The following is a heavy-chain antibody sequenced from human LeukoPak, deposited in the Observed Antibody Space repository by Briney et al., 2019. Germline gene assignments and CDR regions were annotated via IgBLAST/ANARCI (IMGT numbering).Heavy chain of an antibody. J-gene: IGHJ6*03. Sequence: SETLSRTCAVYGGSFSGYYWSWIRQPPGKGLEWIGEINHSGSTNYNPSLKSRVTISVDTSKNQFSLKLSSVTAADTAVYYCARVYSYMDVWGKGTTVTVSS. CDR2: INHSGST. CDR1: GGSFSGYY. V-gene: IGHV4-34*01. CDR3: ARVYSYMDV. D-gene: IGHD2-21*01.